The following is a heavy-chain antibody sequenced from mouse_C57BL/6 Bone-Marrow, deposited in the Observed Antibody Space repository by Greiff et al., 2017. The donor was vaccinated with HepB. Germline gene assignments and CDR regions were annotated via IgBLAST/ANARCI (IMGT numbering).Heavy chain of an antibody. D-gene: IGHD1-1*01. CDR1: GFSLTSYG. J-gene: IGHJ1*03. CDR2: IWSGGST. CDR3: ASPFITTVVESHYWYFDV. V-gene: IGHV2-2*01. Sequence: VKLVESGPGLVQPSQSLSIACTVSGFSLTSYGVHWVRQSPGKGLEWLGVIWSGGSTDYNAAFISRLSISKDSSKSQVFFKMNSLQADDTAIYYCASPFITTVVESHYWYFDVWGTGTTVTVSS.